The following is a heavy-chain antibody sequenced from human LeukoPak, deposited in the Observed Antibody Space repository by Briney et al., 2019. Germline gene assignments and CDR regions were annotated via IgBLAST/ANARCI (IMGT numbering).Heavy chain of an antibody. CDR1: GYTFTGYY. CDR2: IIPIFGTA. J-gene: IGHJ4*02. V-gene: IGHV1-69*13. D-gene: IGHD5-24*01. CDR3: ARARPGYNYGLGGDY. Sequence: SVKVSCKASGYTFTGYYMHWVRQAPGQGLEWMGGIIPIFGTANYTQKFQGRVTITADESTSTAYMELSSLRSEDTAVYYCARARPGYNYGLGGDYWGQGTLVTVSS.